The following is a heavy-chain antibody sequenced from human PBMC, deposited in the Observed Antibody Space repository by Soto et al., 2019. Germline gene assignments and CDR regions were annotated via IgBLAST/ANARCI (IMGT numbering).Heavy chain of an antibody. CDR2: IYYSGTT. D-gene: IGHD3-16*01. Sequence: QVQLQESGPGLVKPSQTLSLTCTVSGGSISSGGYYWSWIRQHPGKGLEWIGYIYYSGTTYYNPSLRSRVTMSVDTSKNQFALKLSSVTAADTAVYYCATPWGTTDALDIWGQGTLVTVSS. J-gene: IGHJ3*02. CDR1: GGSISSGGYY. V-gene: IGHV4-31*03. CDR3: ATPWGTTDALDI.